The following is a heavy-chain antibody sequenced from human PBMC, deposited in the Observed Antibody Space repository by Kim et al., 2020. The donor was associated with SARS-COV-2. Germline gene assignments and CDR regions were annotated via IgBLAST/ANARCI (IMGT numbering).Heavy chain of an antibody. Sequence: GGSLRLSCAASGFTFSSYWMHWVHQAPGKGLVWVSRINSDGSSTNYADSVKGRFTISRDNAKNTLYLQMNSLRAEDTAVYYCARGNSGSYVRHEVDYWGQGTLGTVSP. CDR2: INSDGSST. CDR3: ARGNSGSYVRHEVDY. D-gene: IGHD1-26*01. CDR1: GFTFSSYW. J-gene: IGHJ4*02. V-gene: IGHV3-74*01.